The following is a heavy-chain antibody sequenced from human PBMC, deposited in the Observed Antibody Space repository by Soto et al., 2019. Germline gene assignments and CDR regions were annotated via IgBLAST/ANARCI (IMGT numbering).Heavy chain of an antibody. D-gene: IGHD2-21*01. CDR2: IYYSGST. CDR1: GGSISSGGYY. CDR3: ASGGVVVPTRPFDY. J-gene: IGHJ4*02. Sequence: SETLSLTCAIYGGSISSGGYYWSWIRQHPGKGLEWIGYIYYSGSTYYNPSLKSRVTISVDTSKNQFSLKLSSVTAADTAVYYCASGGVVVPTRPFDYWGQGTLVTVSS. V-gene: IGHV4-31*11.